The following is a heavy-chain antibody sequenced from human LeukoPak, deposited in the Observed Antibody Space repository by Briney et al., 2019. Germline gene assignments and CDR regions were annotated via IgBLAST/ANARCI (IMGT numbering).Heavy chain of an antibody. J-gene: IGHJ4*02. CDR3: AKGGKWDVTPFDY. CDR1: GGSITSSN. D-gene: IGHD1-26*01. V-gene: IGHV3-23*01. Sequence: GTLSLTCVVSGGSITSSNWWSWVRQAPGKGLEWVSTISGGGGSTYYADSVKGRFTISRDNSKNTLYLQVNSLRAEDTAVYYCAKGGKWDVTPFDYWGQGTLVTVSS. CDR2: ISGGGGST.